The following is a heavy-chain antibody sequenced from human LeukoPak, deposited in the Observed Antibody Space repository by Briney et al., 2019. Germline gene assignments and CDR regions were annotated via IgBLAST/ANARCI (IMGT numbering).Heavy chain of an antibody. CDR3: ARSPATYYYDSSGYLYYFDY. Sequence: ASVKGSCKASGYTFTSYGISWVRQAPGQGLEWMGWISAYNGNTNYAQKIQGRVTMTTDTSTSTAYMELRSLRSDDTAVYYCARSPATYYYDSSGYLYYFDYWGQGTLVTVSS. V-gene: IGHV1-18*01. D-gene: IGHD3-22*01. CDR1: GYTFTSYG. J-gene: IGHJ4*02. CDR2: ISAYNGNT.